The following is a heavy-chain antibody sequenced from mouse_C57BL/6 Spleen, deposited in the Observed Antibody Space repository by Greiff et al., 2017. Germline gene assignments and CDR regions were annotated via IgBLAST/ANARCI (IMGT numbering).Heavy chain of an antibody. J-gene: IGHJ4*01. CDR1: GYTFTSYW. Sequence: QVQLQQPGAELVMPGASVKLSCKASGYTFTSYWMHWVKQRPGQGLEWIGEIDPSDSYTNYNQKFTGKSTLTVDKSSSTAYMQLSSLTSEDSAVYYCARYDYDRVYYAMDDWGQGTSVTVSS. V-gene: IGHV1-69*01. CDR3: ARYDYDRVYYAMDD. CDR2: IDPSDSYT. D-gene: IGHD2-4*01.